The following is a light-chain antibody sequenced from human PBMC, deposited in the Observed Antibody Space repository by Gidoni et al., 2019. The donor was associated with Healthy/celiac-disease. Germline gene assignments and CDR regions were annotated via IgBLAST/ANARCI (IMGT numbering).Light chain of an antibody. CDR1: QSVSSN. CDR3: WQHNNRPPIT. J-gene: IGKJ3*01. CDR2: YAS. V-gene: IGKV3D-15*01. Sequence: EIVMTQSPATLSLSPGERATLSCRASQSVSSNFSWYQQQPDHEARILIYYASTRATGSTARLSGGGSGTKVTITISSMQAADVAAVYCWQHNNRPPITFGHGTKVDIK.